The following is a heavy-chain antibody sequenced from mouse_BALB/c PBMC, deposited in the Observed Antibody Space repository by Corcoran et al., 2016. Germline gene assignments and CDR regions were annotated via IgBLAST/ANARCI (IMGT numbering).Heavy chain of an antibody. J-gene: IGHJ2*01. CDR3: ARSDAGTGFDY. CDR1: GYSFTGYY. Sequence: EVQLQQSGPELVKPGASVKISCKASGYSFTGYYIHWVKQSHVKSHEWIGRINPYNGATSYNQNFKDKASLTVDKSSSTAYMELHSLTSEDSAVYYCARSDAGTGFDYCGQGTTLTVS. V-gene: IGHV1-26*01. CDR2: INPYNGAT. D-gene: IGHD4-1*01.